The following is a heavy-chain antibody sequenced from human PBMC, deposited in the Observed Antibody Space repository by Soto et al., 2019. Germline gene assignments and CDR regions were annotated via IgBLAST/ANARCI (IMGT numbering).Heavy chain of an antibody. V-gene: IGHV3-15*01. Sequence: HLVESGGDLVKPGGSLRLSCAASGFMFSSAWMSWVRQAPGKGLEWVGRIKSKRDGGTTDYAPPVKGRFVISRDDSKNTLYLQMNSLKPDDTAVYYCVEGWNDFWGQGTLVAVSS. J-gene: IGHJ4*02. D-gene: IGHD1-1*01. CDR2: IKSKRDGGTT. CDR1: GFMFSSAW. CDR3: VEGWNDF.